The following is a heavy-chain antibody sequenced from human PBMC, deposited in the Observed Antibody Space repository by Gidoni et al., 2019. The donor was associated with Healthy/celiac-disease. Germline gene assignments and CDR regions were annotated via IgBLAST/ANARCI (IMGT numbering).Heavy chain of an antibody. CDR1: GGSISSGGYY. J-gene: IGHJ6*03. Sequence: QVQLQESGPGLVKPSQTLSLTCTFSGGSISSGGYYWSWIRQHPGKGLEWMGYIYYSGSTYYNPSLKSRVTISVDTSKNQFSLKLSSVTAADTAVYYCARETIGYYYMDVWGKGTTVTVSS. V-gene: IGHV4-31*03. CDR2: IYYSGST. CDR3: ARETIGYYYMDV. D-gene: IGHD3-3*01.